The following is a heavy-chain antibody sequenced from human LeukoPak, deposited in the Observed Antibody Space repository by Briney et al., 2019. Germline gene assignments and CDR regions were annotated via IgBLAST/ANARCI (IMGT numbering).Heavy chain of an antibody. V-gene: IGHV1-2*02. CDR1: GYTFTGYY. Sequence: APVKVSCKASGYTFTGYYMHWVRQAPGQGLEWMGWINPNSGGTNYAQKFQGRVTMTRDTSISTAYMELSRLRSDDTAVYYCAREPQTLGYCSSTSCKGFDYWGQGTLVTVSS. J-gene: IGHJ4*02. CDR2: INPNSGGT. D-gene: IGHD2-2*01. CDR3: AREPQTLGYCSSTSCKGFDY.